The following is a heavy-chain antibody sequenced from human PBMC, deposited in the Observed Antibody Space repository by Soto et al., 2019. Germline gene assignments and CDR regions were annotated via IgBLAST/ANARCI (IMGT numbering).Heavy chain of an antibody. J-gene: IGHJ4*02. V-gene: IGHV3-23*01. Sequence: GGSLRLSCAASGFTFSSYAMSWVRQAPGKGLEWVSAISGSGGSTYYADSVKGRFTISRDNSKNTLYLQMNSLRAEDTAVYYCAKDHGYSSMGYDPPIDYWGQGTLVTVSS. CDR2: ISGSGGST. D-gene: IGHD6-13*01. CDR3: AKDHGYSSMGYDPPIDY. CDR1: GFTFSSYA.